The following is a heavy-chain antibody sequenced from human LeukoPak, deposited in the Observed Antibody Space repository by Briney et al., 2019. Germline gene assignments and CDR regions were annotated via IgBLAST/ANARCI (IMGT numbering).Heavy chain of an antibody. CDR3: AKPGPFRYCSSTSRYEAYYYYYMDV. V-gene: IGHV3-23*01. Sequence: PGGSLRLSCAASGFTFSSYAMSWVRQAPGKGLEWVSAISGSGGSTYYADSVKGRFTISRDNSKNTLYLQMNSLRAEDTAVYYCAKPGPFRYCSSTSRYEAYYYYYMDVWGKGTTVTVSS. D-gene: IGHD2-2*01. CDR2: ISGSGGST. J-gene: IGHJ6*03. CDR1: GFTFSSYA.